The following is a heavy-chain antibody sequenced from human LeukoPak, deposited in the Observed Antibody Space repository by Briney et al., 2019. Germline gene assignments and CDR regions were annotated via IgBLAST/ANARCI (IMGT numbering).Heavy chain of an antibody. J-gene: IGHJ4*02. Sequence: GGSLRLSCAGSGFTFSSYAMSWVRQAPGKGLEWVSTISGSGGAGTYYADSVKGRFTVSRDNSRNTLYLPMNSLRAEDTAVNYCAKDLITVTSKTPEYYFDYWGQGTLVTVSS. CDR3: AKDLITVTSKTPEYYFDY. V-gene: IGHV3-23*01. D-gene: IGHD4-17*01. CDR2: ISGSGGAGT. CDR1: GFTFSSYA.